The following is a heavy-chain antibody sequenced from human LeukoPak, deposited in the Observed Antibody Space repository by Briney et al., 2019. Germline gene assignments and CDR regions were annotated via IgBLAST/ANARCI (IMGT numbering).Heavy chain of an antibody. CDR3: ARGSALTVTTDY. CDR1: GGSISSGGYY. J-gene: IGHJ4*02. V-gene: IGHV4-31*03. CDR2: IYYSGST. D-gene: IGHD4-17*01. Sequence: SETLSLTCTVSGGSISSGGYYWSWIRQHPGKGLEWIGYIYYSGSTYYNPSLKSRVTISVDTSKNQSSLKLSSVTAADTAVYYCARGSALTVTTDYWGQGTLVTVSS.